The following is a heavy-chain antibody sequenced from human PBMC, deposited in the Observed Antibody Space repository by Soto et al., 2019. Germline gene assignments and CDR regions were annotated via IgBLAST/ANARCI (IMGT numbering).Heavy chain of an antibody. CDR3: ARARRDGYNGDDFDY. V-gene: IGHV4-59*01. CDR1: GGSISSYY. Sequence: PSETLSLTCTVSGGSISSYYWSWIRQPPGKGLEWIGYIYYSGSTNYNPSLKSRVTISVDASKNQFSLKLSSVTAADTAVHYCARARRDGYNGDDFDYWGQGTLVTVSS. CDR2: IYYSGST. D-gene: IGHD2-21*01. J-gene: IGHJ4*02.